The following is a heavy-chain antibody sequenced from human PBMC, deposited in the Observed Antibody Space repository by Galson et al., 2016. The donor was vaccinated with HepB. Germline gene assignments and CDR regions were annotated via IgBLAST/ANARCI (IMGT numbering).Heavy chain of an antibody. Sequence: SLRLSCAASGFTFSSYAMHWIRQAPGKGLEWVAVISFDGSNKYYADSVKGRFTISRDNSKNTLYLQMSSLRAEDTAVYYCAKGYSNNWYFDYWGQGTLVSVSS. CDR2: ISFDGSNK. CDR3: AKGYSNNWYFDY. J-gene: IGHJ4*02. D-gene: IGHD6-13*01. CDR1: GFTFSSYA. V-gene: IGHV3-30*15.